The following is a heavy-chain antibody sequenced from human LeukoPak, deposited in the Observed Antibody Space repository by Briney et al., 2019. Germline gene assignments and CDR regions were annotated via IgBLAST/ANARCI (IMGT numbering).Heavy chain of an antibody. D-gene: IGHD3-22*01. J-gene: IGHJ1*01. Sequence: GGSLRLSCAASGFSFSSYWMHWVRQAPGKGLVWVSRIKSGGKTNYADSVKGRFTISRDNAKNAVSLQMNSLRAEDTGVYYCARAPSEIGGYYPEYFRHWGQGTLVTVSS. CDR1: GFSFSSYW. CDR3: ARAPSEIGGYYPEYFRH. CDR2: IKSGGKT. V-gene: IGHV3-74*01.